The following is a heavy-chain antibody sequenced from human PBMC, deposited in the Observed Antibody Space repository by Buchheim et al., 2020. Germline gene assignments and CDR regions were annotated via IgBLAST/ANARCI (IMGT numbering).Heavy chain of an antibody. V-gene: IGHV4-61*02. CDR2: VHSSGST. CDR1: GGSSSSGTYY. Sequence: QVQLQESGPGLVKPSQTLSLTCTVSGGSSSSGTYYWSWIRQPAGKGLEWIGRVHSSGSTVFNPSLQSRLTMSAATPQNQFSLRLTSVTAADAAVYFCARSTYIEGAGFYFDYWGQGT. J-gene: IGHJ4*02. D-gene: IGHD6-13*01. CDR3: ARSTYIEGAGFYFDY.